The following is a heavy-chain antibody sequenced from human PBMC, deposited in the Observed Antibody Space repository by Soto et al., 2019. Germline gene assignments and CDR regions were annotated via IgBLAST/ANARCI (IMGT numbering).Heavy chain of an antibody. CDR1: EFTFSDYY. D-gene: IGHD5-12*01. J-gene: IGHJ3*02. CDR2: ISSSGNTI. V-gene: IGHV3-11*01. CDR3: ARRYSGGRAFDI. Sequence: QAQLVESGGGLVRPGESLRLSRAASEFTFSDYYMSWIRQAPGKGLEWVSYISSSGNTIYYADSVKGRFTISRDNAKNSLYLQMNSLRAEDTAVYYCARRYSGGRAFDICGQGTMVTVSS.